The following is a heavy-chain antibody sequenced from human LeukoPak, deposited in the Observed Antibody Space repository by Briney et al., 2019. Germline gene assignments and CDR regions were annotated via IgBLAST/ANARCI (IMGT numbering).Heavy chain of an antibody. V-gene: IGHV1-2*04. Sequence: ASVKVSCKASGYTFTGYYMHWVRQAPGQGLEWMGWINPNSGGTSYAQKFQGWVTMTRDTSISTAYMELSRLRSDDTAVYYCARGDHDYGDYVLHYWGQGTLVTVSS. D-gene: IGHD4-17*01. CDR1: GYTFTGYY. CDR3: ARGDHDYGDYVLHY. J-gene: IGHJ4*02. CDR2: INPNSGGT.